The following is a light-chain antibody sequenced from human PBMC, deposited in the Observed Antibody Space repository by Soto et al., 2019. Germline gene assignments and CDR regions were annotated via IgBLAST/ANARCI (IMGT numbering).Light chain of an antibody. CDR1: SSDVGAYNY. J-gene: IGLJ3*02. V-gene: IGLV2-11*01. CDR3: CSYAGSPLWV. Sequence: QSALTQPRSVSGSPGQSVTISCTGTSSDVGAYNYVSWYQHHPGKAPKLVIYDVTKRPSGVPDRFAGSKSGNTASLTISGLQAEDEADYYCCSYAGSPLWVFGGGTKVTVL. CDR2: DVT.